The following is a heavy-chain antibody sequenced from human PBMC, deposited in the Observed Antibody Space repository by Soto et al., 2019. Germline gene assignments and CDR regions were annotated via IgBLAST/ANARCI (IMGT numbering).Heavy chain of an antibody. Sequence: GGSLRLSCAASGFTFSGSAMHWVRQASGKGLEWVGRIRSKANSYATAYAASVKGRFTISRDDSKNTLYLQMNSLRAEDTAVYYCAKALAVAGPDAFDIWGQGTMVTVSS. CDR1: GFTFSGSA. V-gene: IGHV3-73*01. D-gene: IGHD6-19*01. CDR2: IRSKANSYAT. CDR3: AKALAVAGPDAFDI. J-gene: IGHJ3*02.